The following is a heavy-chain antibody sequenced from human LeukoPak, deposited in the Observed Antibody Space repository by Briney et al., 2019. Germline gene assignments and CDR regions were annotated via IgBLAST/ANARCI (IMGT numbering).Heavy chain of an antibody. CDR3: ARGSRGIAAAGTHRPTYFDL. CDR2: INHSGST. D-gene: IGHD6-13*01. Sequence: SETLSLTCAVYGGSFSGYYWSWIRQPPGKGPEWVGEINHSGSTNYNPSLKSRVTISVDTSKNQSSLKLSSVTAADTAVYYCARGSRGIAAAGTHRPTYFDLWGRGTLVTVSS. V-gene: IGHV4-34*01. J-gene: IGHJ2*01. CDR1: GGSFSGYY.